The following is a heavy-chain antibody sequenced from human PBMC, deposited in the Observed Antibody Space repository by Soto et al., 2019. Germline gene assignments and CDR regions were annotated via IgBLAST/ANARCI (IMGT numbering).Heavy chain of an antibody. J-gene: IGHJ4*02. CDR1: GFTFSSYA. D-gene: IGHD1-1*01. CDR3: VPRNGPTGTPHIYFEN. CDR2: ISSNGGIT. Sequence: GGSLRLSCSASGFTFSSYAMHCVRQAPGKGLEYVSAISSNGGITYYADSVNGRFTISRDNYKNTLYLQMSSLRAEDTAVYYWVPRNGPTGTPHIYFENWGQGTMVTVPS. V-gene: IGHV3-64D*06.